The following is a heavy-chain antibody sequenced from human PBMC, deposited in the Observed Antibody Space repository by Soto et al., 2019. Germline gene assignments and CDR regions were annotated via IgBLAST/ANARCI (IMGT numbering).Heavy chain of an antibody. CDR2: ISGSGGST. Sequence: EVQLLESGGGLVQPGGSLRLSCAVSEFTFNNYAMTWVRQAPGKGLEWVSGISGSGGSTYYADSGKGRFTISRDNSKSTLYLQMNSLRAEDTAIYYCARDSSTYSISYFDYWGQGTLVTVSS. D-gene: IGHD5-12*01. J-gene: IGHJ4*02. V-gene: IGHV3-23*01. CDR1: EFTFNNYA. CDR3: ARDSSTYSISYFDY.